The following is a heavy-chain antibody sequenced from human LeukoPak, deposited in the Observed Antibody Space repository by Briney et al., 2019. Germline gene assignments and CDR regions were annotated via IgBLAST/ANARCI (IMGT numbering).Heavy chain of an antibody. Sequence: PGGSLRLSCAASGFTFSSYAMAWVRQTPGKGLEWVSSISGRGSDTYYPDSVKGRFIISRDNSKNTLYLQMDSLRAEDTAVYYCAKVKRYYGDYFDYWGQGARVTVSS. CDR2: ISGRGSDT. CDR1: GFTFSSYA. CDR3: AKVKRYYGDYFDY. V-gene: IGHV3-23*01. D-gene: IGHD3-22*01. J-gene: IGHJ4*02.